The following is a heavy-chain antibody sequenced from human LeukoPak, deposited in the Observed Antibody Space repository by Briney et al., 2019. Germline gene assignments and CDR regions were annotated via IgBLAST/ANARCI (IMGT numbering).Heavy chain of an antibody. CDR1: GFTFSSYG. J-gene: IGHJ4*02. Sequence: PGGSLRLSCAASGFTFSSYGMHWVRQAPGKGLEWVAVIWYDGSNKYYADSVKGRFTISRDKSKNTVYLQMNSLRAEDTAVYYCAKERGYGYNHIDYWGQGTLVTVSS. CDR3: AKERGYGYNHIDY. CDR2: IWYDGSNK. D-gene: IGHD5-24*01. V-gene: IGHV3-33*03.